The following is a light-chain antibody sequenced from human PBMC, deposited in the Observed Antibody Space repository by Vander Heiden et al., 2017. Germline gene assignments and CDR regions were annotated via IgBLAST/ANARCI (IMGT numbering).Light chain of an antibody. Sequence: VMTQSPATLSVSPGDRATPSCLASQSVGTHLAWYQQKPGQAPRLLIYRTSTRATGIPARFSGSGSGTEFTLTIDSLQAEDVAVYYCQQYNNTPITFGQGTRLEMK. CDR1: QSVGTH. V-gene: IGKV3-15*01. CDR3: QQYNNTPIT. J-gene: IGKJ5*01. CDR2: RTS.